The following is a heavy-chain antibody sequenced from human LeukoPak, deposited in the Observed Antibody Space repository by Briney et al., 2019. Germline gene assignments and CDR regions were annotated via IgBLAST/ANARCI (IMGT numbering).Heavy chain of an antibody. CDR1: VDTFTSYA. V-gene: IGHV1-69*06. CDR2: VIPIFGTA. CDR3: SSYLRGSSGGYEIGGFDY. Sequence: GASEKLSCTASVDTFTSYAISWGRQGPGQGLEWRGGVIPIFGTAKYSQKFQGRVTITAGKSTSTASIELRSLRTEDTAVDYCSSYLRGSSGGYEIGGFDYWGQGTLVTVSS. D-gene: IGHD6-19*01. J-gene: IGHJ4*02.